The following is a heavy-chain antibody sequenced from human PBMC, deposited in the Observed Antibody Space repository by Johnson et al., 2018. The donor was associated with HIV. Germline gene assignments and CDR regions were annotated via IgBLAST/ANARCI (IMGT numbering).Heavy chain of an antibody. CDR2: IKCDGSEK. CDR3: VRGDVAGALEI. Sequence: MLLVESGGGVVQPGGSLRLSCAASGFTFSSSWMHWVCQAPEKGLEWVADIKCDGSEKYYVDSVKGRLTISRDNAKTSLYLQVNSLRAEDMTGCYCVRGDVAGALEIWGQGTMVTVSS. J-gene: IGHJ3*02. CDR1: GFTFSSSW. D-gene: IGHD3-10*02. V-gene: IGHV3-52*01.